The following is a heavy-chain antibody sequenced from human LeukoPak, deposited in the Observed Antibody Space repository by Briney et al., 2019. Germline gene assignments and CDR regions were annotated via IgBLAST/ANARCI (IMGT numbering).Heavy chain of an antibody. CDR2: INGNGVGT. J-gene: IGHJ4*02. CDR1: GFTFSSYA. Sequence: GGSLRLSCAASGFTFSSYAMSWVRQTPGKGLEWVSAINGNGVGTFYAGSVVGRFTISRDNSKNTLYLQMSSLRVEDTAVYYCAKGVLWFGELFPYFDYWGQGTLVTVSS. D-gene: IGHD3-10*01. V-gene: IGHV3-23*01. CDR3: AKGVLWFGELFPYFDY.